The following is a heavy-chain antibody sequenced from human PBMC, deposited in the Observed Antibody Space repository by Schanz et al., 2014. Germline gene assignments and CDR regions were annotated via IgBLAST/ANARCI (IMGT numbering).Heavy chain of an antibody. CDR1: GYTFTSYG. CDR3: ASSGAGYSSSWDFDY. J-gene: IGHJ4*02. CDR2: IIPILGIA. Sequence: QVQLVQSGAEVKKPGASVKVSCKASGYTFTSYGISWVRQAPGQGLEWMGRIIPILGIANYAQKFQGRVTFTADKSTSTAYMELSSLRSEDTAVYYCASSGAGYSSSWDFDYWGQGTLVTVSS. V-gene: IGHV1-69*04. D-gene: IGHD6-13*01.